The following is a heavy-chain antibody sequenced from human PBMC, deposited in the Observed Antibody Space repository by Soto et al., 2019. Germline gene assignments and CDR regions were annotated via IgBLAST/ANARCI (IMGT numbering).Heavy chain of an antibody. CDR3: ARGDYDFWSGYYYYYYYYMDV. D-gene: IGHD3-3*01. CDR2: MNPNSGNT. V-gene: IGHV1-8*01. J-gene: IGHJ6*03. Sequence: HSTGKGLEWMGWMNPNSGNTGYAQKFQGRVTMTRNTSISTAYMELSSLRSEDTAVYYCARGDYDFWSGYYYYYYYYMDVWGKGTTVTVSS.